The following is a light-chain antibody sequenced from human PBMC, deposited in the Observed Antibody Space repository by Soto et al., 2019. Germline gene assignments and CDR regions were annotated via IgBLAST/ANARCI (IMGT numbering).Light chain of an antibody. Sequence: EIVMTQSPATLSVSPGGRATLSCRASQSVSSNLAWYQQKPGQAPRLLVYGASTRATGIPARFSGSRSGTEFTLTISSLQSEDFAVYYCQQYTNWPLTFGGGAKVEIK. J-gene: IGKJ4*01. V-gene: IGKV3-15*01. CDR3: QQYTNWPLT. CDR1: QSVSSN. CDR2: GAS.